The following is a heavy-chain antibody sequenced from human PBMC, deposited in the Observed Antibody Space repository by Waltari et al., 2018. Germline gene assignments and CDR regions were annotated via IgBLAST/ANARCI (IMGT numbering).Heavy chain of an antibody. CDR2: IDDDGNDK. CDR3: ARDFGGGPYWNYYFYAMDV. Sequence: VHLVASGGGVVQPGTSLRLSCAASGFTFSSFGMRWVRQAQGKGSEWVAIIDDDGNDKYYADSVKGRSTISRDNSKKTLYLQMNSLRAEDTAVYYCARDFGGGPYWNYYFYAMDVWGQGTTVTVSS. J-gene: IGHJ6*02. CDR1: GFTFSSFG. V-gene: IGHV3-33*01. D-gene: IGHD1-1*01.